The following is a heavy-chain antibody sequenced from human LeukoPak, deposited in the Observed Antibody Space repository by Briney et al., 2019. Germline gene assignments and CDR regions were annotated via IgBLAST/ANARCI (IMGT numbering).Heavy chain of an antibody. J-gene: IGHJ4*02. D-gene: IGHD6-6*01. Sequence: ASVKVSCKASGGTFSSYAISWVRQAPGQGLEGMGGIIPIFGTANYAQKFQGRVTITTDESTSTAYMELSSLRSEDTAVYYCARDSSSGGWLDYWGQGTLVTVSS. CDR1: GGTFSSYA. V-gene: IGHV1-69*05. CDR3: ARDSSSGGWLDY. CDR2: IIPIFGTA.